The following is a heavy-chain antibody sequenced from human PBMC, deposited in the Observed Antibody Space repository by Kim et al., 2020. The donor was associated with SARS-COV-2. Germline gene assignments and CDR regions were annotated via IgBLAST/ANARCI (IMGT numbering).Heavy chain of an antibody. V-gene: IGHV3-9*01. CDR3: ARGGASGTYSGEL. J-gene: IGHJ4*02. D-gene: IGHD3-10*01. Sequence: GGSLRLSCAGSGFTFGDYSMLWVRQAPGKGLEWVSGIRKDNTAIDYADSVKGRFTISRDNGANSLYLQMNNLRPEDTALYYCARGGASGTYSGELWGQGT. CDR1: GFTFGDYS. CDR2: IRKDNTAI.